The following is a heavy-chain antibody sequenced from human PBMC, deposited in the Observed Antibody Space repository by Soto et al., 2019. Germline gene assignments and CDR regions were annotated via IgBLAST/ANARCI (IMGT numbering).Heavy chain of an antibody. D-gene: IGHD6-19*01. CDR1: GASMSSSDYY. Sequence: QLQLHESGPGLVKPSETLSLTCAVSGASMSSSDYYWGWIRQPPGKGLEWIGSIYYSGSTYYNPSLQSGVAISVDTSKNQFSLKLKSVTAADTAIYYCARRTVNIRTFYSGLKTHCFDYWGQGAPVTVSS. V-gene: IGHV4-39*01. J-gene: IGHJ4*02. CDR2: IYYSGST. CDR3: ARRTVNIRTFYSGLKTHCFDY.